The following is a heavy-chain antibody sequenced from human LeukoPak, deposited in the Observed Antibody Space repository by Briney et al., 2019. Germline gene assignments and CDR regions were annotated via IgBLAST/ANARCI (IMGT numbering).Heavy chain of an antibody. CDR2: IYYSGST. D-gene: IGHD6-19*01. V-gene: IGHV4-30-4*08. J-gene: IGHJ6*02. CDR1: GGSISSGDYY. CDR3: ARGQYSSGWSYYYYYYGMDV. Sequence: SQTLSLTCTVSGGSISSGDYYWSWIRQPPGKGLEWIGYIYYSGSTYYSPSLKSRVTISVDTSKNQFSLKLSSVTAADTAVYYCARGQYSSGWSYYYYYYGMDVWGQGTTVTVSS.